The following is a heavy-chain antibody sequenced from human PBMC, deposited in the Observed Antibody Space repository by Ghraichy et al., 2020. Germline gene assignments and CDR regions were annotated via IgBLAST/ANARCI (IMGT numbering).Heavy chain of an antibody. CDR2: IYYSGST. V-gene: IGHV4-39*01. CDR3: ARRTMSLWFGEAAYYFDY. J-gene: IGHJ4*02. D-gene: IGHD3-10*01. CDR1: GGSISSSSYY. Sequence: SETLSLTCTVSGGSISSSSYYWGWIRQPPGKGLEWIGSIYYSGSTYYNPSLKSRVTISVDTSKNQFSLKLSSVTAADTAVYYCARRTMSLWFGEAAYYFDYWGQGGLVTVSS.